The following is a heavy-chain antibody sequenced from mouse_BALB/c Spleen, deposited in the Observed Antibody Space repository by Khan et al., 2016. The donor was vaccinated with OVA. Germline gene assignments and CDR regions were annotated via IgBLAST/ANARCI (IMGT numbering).Heavy chain of an antibody. CDR1: GYTFTSYW. D-gene: IGHD1-1*01. J-gene: IGHJ3*01. CDR3: ANHGSSSAWLTY. Sequence: LEESGAELAKPGASVKMSCKASGYTFTSYWMHWVKQRPGQGLEWIGYINPSTGYTEYNQKFKDKATLTAGKSSSTAYMQLSSLTSEDSAVYYCANHGSSSAWLTYWGQGTLVTVSA. CDR2: INPSTGYT. V-gene: IGHV1-7*01.